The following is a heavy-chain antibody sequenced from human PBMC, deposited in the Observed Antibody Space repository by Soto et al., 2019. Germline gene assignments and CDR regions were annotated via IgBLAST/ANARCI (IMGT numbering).Heavy chain of an antibody. J-gene: IGHJ6*02. CDR3: ARLSFGYAMDV. D-gene: IGHD3-16*01. Sequence: QLQLQESGPGLVKPSETLSLTCTVSGGSISSNRNYWGWIRQPPGKGLEWIGSVFYNGRTYYNPSLKSRITISVDTSKNQFSLNLSSVTAADSGLYDCARLSFGYAMDVWGQGTTVTVSS. CDR2: VFYNGRT. CDR1: GGSISSNRNY. V-gene: IGHV4-39*01.